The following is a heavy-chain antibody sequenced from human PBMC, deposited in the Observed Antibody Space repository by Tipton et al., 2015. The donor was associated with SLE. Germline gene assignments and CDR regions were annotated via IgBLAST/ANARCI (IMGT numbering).Heavy chain of an antibody. CDR1: GGSISSSSYY. CDR3: ARPAEAGGYFDY. Sequence: TLSLTCTVSGGSISSSSYYWGWIRQPPGKGLEWIGSIYYSGSTYYNPSLKSRVTISVDTSENQFSLKLSSVTAADTAVYYCARPAEAGGYFDYWGQGTLVTVSS. D-gene: IGHD6-19*01. J-gene: IGHJ4*02. V-gene: IGHV4-39*07. CDR2: IYYSGST.